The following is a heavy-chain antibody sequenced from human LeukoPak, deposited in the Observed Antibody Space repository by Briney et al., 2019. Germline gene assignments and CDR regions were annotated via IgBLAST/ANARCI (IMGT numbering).Heavy chain of an antibody. J-gene: IGHJ4*02. V-gene: IGHV4-4*07. CDR1: GGSISSYY. CDR2: IYTSGST. CDR3: ARDFTAVGYYDSSLYFDY. D-gene: IGHD3-22*01. Sequence: SETLSLTCTVSGGSISSYYWSWIRQPAGKGLEWIGRIYTSGSTNYNPSLKSRVTMSVDTSKNQSSLKLSSVTAADTAVYYCARDFTAVGYYDSSLYFDYWGQGTLVTVSS.